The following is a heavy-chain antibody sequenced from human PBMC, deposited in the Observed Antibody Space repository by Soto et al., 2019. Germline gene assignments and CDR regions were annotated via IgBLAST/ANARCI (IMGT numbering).Heavy chain of an antibody. CDR1: GGSINSGDSY. D-gene: IGHD3-22*01. CDR2: LYYTGST. Sequence: LSLTCTVSGGSINSGDSYWSWIRQPPGEGLEWIGNLYYTGSTYYNPSLKSRLTISVGTSKKQFSLLVTSVTAADTAVYFCARYRYSDSLREYYFDYWGQGTPVTVSS. CDR3: ARYRYSDSLREYYFDY. J-gene: IGHJ4*02. V-gene: IGHV4-30-4*01.